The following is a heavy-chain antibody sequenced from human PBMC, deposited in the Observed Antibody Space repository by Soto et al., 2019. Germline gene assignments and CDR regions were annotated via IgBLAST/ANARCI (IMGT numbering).Heavy chain of an antibody. J-gene: IGHJ4*02. CDR1: GFTFSSYG. CDR3: AGGVDGYSSSWSFDY. Sequence: SLRLSCAASGFTFSSYGMHWVRQAPGKGLEWVAVISYDGSNKYYADSVKGRFTISRDNSKNTLYLQMNSLRAEDTAVYYCAGGVDGYSSSWSFDYWGQGTLVTVSS. D-gene: IGHD6-13*01. CDR2: ISYDGSNK. V-gene: IGHV3-30*03.